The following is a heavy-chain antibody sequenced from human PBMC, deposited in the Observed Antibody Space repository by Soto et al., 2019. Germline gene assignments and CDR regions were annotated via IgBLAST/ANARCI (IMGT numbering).Heavy chain of an antibody. CDR1: GDSTTNSNW. CDR3: ARSIYGDWYFDR. Sequence: QVQLQESGPGLVRPSETLSLTCAVSGDSTTNSNWWSWVRQPPGKGLEWIGEVHYSGSTNYNPSLKSRVTISIDTSTNQFSLKLSSVTAADTAMYYWARSIYGDWYFDRWGRGTLVTVTA. CDR2: VHYSGST. D-gene: IGHD6-6*01. J-gene: IGHJ2*01. V-gene: IGHV4-4*02.